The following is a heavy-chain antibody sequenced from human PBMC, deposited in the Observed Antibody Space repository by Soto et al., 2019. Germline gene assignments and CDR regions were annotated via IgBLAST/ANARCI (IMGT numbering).Heavy chain of an antibody. J-gene: IGHJ4*02. CDR1: GGTFSNYG. CDR2: IIPLFGTL. D-gene: IGHD6-13*01. V-gene: IGHV1-69*01. Sequence: QVKLVQSGTEVKRPGSSVKVSCKASGGTFSNYGLSWVRQAPGHVLQWMGGIIPLFGTLHNAREFQDRVTITADQSTGTASMDLRSLTYDGTAVYFCATTPFNMASAGSYYFDSWGQGILVTVSS. CDR3: ATTPFNMASAGSYYFDS.